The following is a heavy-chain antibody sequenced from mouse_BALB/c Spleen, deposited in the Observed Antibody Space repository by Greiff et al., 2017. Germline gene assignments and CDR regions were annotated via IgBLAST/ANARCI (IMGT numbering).Heavy chain of an antibody. CDR2: ISYSGST. J-gene: IGHJ2*01. V-gene: IGHV3-8*02. CDR3: ARYLSLPDYFDY. Sequence: EVKLQESGPSLVKPSQTLSLTCSVTGDSITSGYWNWIRKFPGNKLEYMGYISYSGSTYYNPSLKSRISITRDTSKNQYYLQLNSVTTEDTATYYCARYLSLPDYFDYWGQGTTLTVSS. D-gene: IGHD5-5*01. CDR1: GDSITSGY.